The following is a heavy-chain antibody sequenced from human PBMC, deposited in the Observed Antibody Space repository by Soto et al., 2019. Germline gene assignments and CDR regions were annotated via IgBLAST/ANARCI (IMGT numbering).Heavy chain of an antibody. V-gene: IGHV4-34*01. D-gene: IGHD3-10*01. Sequence: SETLSLTCAVYGGSFSGYYWSWIRQPPGKGLEWIGEINHSGSTNYNPSLKSRVTISVDTSKNQFSLKLSSVTAADTAVYYCAREARYYYGSGSYQTSYYYYGMDVWGQGTTVAVSS. CDR2: INHSGST. CDR1: GGSFSGYY. J-gene: IGHJ6*02. CDR3: AREARYYYGSGSYQTSYYYYGMDV.